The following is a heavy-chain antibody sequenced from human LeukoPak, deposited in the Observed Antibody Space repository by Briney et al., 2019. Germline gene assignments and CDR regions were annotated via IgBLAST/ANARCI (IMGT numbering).Heavy chain of an antibody. CDR2: IRYDGSNE. CDR1: GLTFSNYG. CDR3: AKPQYDIFTGPNCFDP. D-gene: IGHD3-9*01. Sequence: GGSLSLACSASGLTFSNYGMHWVRQPPGKGLQWVAFIRYDGSNEYYAGSVKGRFTISRDNSKSTLYLQMNSLRDEDTAVYYCAKPQYDIFTGPNCFDPWGQGTLVTVSS. V-gene: IGHV3-30*02. J-gene: IGHJ5*02.